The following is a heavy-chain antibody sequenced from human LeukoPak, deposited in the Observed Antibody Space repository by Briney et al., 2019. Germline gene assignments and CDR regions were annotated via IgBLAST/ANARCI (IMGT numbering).Heavy chain of an antibody. CDR3: ARRRYYYDSSGYYP. D-gene: IGHD3-22*01. J-gene: IGHJ5*02. CDR1: GGSFSGYY. Sequence: PSETLSLTCAVYGGSFSGYYWSWIRQPPGKGLEWIGEINHSGSTNYNPSLKSRVTISVGTSKNQFSLKLSSVTAADTAVYYCARRRYYYDSSGYYPWGQGTLVTVSS. V-gene: IGHV4-34*01. CDR2: INHSGST.